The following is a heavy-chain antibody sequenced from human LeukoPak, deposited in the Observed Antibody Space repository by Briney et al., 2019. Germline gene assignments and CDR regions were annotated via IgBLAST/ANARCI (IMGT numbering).Heavy chain of an antibody. J-gene: IGHJ3*02. D-gene: IGHD3-16*01. CDR1: GYSFNSYG. CDR2: ISAYNGNT. V-gene: IGHV1-18*01. Sequence: GASVKLSCKASGYSFNSYGISWVRQAPGQGLEWMGWISAYNGNTNYAQKLQGRVTMTTDTSTSTAYMELRSLRSDDTAVSCCAREAPLRRAFDIWGQGTMVTVSP. CDR3: AREAPLRRAFDI.